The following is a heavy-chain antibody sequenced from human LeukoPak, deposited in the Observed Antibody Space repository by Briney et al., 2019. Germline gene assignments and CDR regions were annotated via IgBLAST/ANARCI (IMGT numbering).Heavy chain of an antibody. CDR1: GYTFTSYA. D-gene: IGHD4-17*01. CDR2: IIPIFGTA. J-gene: IGHJ3*02. V-gene: IGHV1-69*06. Sequence: ASVKVSCKASGYTFTSYAISWVRQAPGQGLEWMGGIIPIFGTANYAQKFQGRVTITADKSTSTAYMELSSLRSEDTAVYYCAREAMTTVTTGAFDIWGQGTMVIVSS. CDR3: AREAMTTVTTGAFDI.